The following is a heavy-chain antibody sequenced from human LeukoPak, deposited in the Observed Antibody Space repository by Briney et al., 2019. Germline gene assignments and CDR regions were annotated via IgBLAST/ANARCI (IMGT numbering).Heavy chain of an antibody. Sequence: PSETLSLTCAVYGGSFSGYYWSWIRQPPGKGLEWIGEINHSGSTNYNPSLKSRVTISVDTSKNQFSLKLSSVTAADTAVYYCARGLWFGESAKGYYYYMDVWGKGTTVTISS. CDR2: INHSGST. CDR1: GGSFSGYY. V-gene: IGHV4-34*01. J-gene: IGHJ6*03. D-gene: IGHD3-10*01. CDR3: ARGLWFGESAKGYYYYMDV.